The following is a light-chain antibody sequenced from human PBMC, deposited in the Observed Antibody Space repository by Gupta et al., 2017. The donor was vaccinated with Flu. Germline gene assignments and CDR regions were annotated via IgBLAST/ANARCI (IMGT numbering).Light chain of an antibody. CDR3: SSYTSSKTWV. CDR1: TSDVGVYNY. J-gene: IGLJ3*02. Sequence: SITISCTVTTSDVGVYNYVSWYQQHPGKAPNLMIYEVNNRPSDVSDRFSGSKSGNTASLTISGLQAEDESDYYCSSYTSSKTWVFGGGTKVTVL. V-gene: IGLV2-14*01. CDR2: EVN.